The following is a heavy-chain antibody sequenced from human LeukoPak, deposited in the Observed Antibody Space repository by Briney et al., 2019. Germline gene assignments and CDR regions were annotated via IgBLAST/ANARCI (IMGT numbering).Heavy chain of an antibody. CDR2: FDPEEGEI. CDR1: GYTLTELS. D-gene: IGHD3-9*01. V-gene: IGHV1-24*01. CDR3: AISDPTDDILTGPGAFDI. J-gene: IGHJ3*02. Sequence: EASVKVSCKVSGYTLTELSIHWVRQAPGKGLEWMGGFDPEEGEIMYARKFQGRVTMTEDTSTDTAYMELSSLRSEDTAVFYCAISDPTDDILTGPGAFDIWGQGTMVTVSS.